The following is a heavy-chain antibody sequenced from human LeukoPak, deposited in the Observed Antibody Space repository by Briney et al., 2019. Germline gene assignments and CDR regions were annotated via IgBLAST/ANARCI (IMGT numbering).Heavy chain of an antibody. V-gene: IGHV1-2*02. CDR3: ARLPRVPAAKRDY. CDR2: INPNSGGT. CDR1: GYTFTGYY. J-gene: IGHJ4*02. Sequence: ASVKVSCKASGYTFTGYYMHWVRQAPGQGLEWMGWINPNSGGTNDAQKLQGRVTMTRDTSISTAYMELSRLRSDDTAVYYCARLPRVPAAKRDYWGQGTLVTVSS. D-gene: IGHD2-2*01.